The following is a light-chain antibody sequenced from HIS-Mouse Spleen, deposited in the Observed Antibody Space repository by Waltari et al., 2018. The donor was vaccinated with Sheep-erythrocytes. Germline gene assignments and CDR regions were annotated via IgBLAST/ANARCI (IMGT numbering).Light chain of an antibody. CDR1: ALPKKY. CDR2: EDS. J-gene: IGLJ1*01. Sequence: SYELTQPPSVSVSPGQTARITCSGDALPKKYAYWYQQKAGQAPVLVLYEDSKRPSGIPGGFSCSGFGTIATLTISGGQVEDEADYYCYSTDSSGNHRVFGTGTKVTVL. V-gene: IGLV3-10*01. CDR3: YSTDSSGNHRV.